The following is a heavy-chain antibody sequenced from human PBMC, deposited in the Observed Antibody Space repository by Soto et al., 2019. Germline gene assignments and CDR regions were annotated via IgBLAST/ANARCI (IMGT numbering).Heavy chain of an antibody. D-gene: IGHD6-6*01. CDR2: INPNSGGT. V-gene: IGHV1-2*02. Sequence: EASVKVSCKXSGYTFTGYYMHWVRQAPGQGLEWMGWINPNSGGTNYAQKFQGRVTMTRDTSISTAYMELSRLRSDDTAAYYCARAPNPYSSSSGWFDPWGQGTLVTVSS. CDR1: GYTFTGYY. CDR3: ARAPNPYSSSSGWFDP. J-gene: IGHJ5*02.